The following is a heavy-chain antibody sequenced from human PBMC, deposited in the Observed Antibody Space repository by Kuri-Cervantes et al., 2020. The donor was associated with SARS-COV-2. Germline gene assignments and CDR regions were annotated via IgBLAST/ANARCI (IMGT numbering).Heavy chain of an antibody. Sequence: ASVKVSCKASGYTFTSYAMHWVRQAPGQRLEWMGWINAGNGNTKYSQKFQGRVTITRDTSASTAYMELSSLRSEDAAVYYCARGLGGSYYYDAFDIWGQGTLVTVSS. D-gene: IGHD1-26*01. J-gene: IGHJ3*02. V-gene: IGHV1-3*01. CDR3: ARGLGGSYYYDAFDI. CDR2: INAGNGNT. CDR1: GYTFTSYA.